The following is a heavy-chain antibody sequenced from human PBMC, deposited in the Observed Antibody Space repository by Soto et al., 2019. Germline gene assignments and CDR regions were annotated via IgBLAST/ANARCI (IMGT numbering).Heavy chain of an antibody. CDR3: ARSGCSGGSCYLGYYGMDV. D-gene: IGHD2-15*01. CDR2: IYPGDSDT. V-gene: IGHV5-51*01. J-gene: IGHJ6*02. Sequence: GESLKISCKGSGYSFTSYWIGWVRQMPGKGLEWMGIIYPGDSDTRYSPSFQGQVTISADKSISTAYLQWSSLKASDTTMYYCARSGCSGGSCYLGYYGMDVWGQGTTVTVSS. CDR1: GYSFTSYW.